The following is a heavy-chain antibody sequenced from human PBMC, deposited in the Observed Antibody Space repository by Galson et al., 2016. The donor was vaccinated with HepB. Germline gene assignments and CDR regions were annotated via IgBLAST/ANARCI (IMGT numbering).Heavy chain of an antibody. CDR1: GFTFSTYD. CDR2: IGSAGDT. CDR3: ARGGGFSFYESAFDM. Sequence: SLRLSCAASGFTFSTYDLHWVRQATGKGLEWVSGIGSAGDTYYPGSVKGRFTISRDNAKNSLYLQMNSLRAGDTAIYYCARGGGFSFYESAFDMWGQGTMVTVSS. D-gene: IGHD5/OR15-5a*01. J-gene: IGHJ3*02. V-gene: IGHV3-13*01.